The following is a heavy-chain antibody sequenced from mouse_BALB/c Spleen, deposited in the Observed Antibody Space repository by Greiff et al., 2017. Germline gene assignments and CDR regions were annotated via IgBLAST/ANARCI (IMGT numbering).Heavy chain of an antibody. CDR1: GYTFTAYE. CDR3: TSYVYYYRSLHFDG. J-gene: IGHJ1*02. V-gene: IGHV1-15*01. D-gene: IGHD1-1*01. CDR2: IDPETGGT. Sequence: QVQLQQSGAELVRPGASVTLSCKASGYTFTAYEMHWVKQTPVHGLEWIGAIDPETGGTAYNQKFKGKATLTADKSSSTAYMELRSLTSEDSAVYYCTSYVYYYRSLHFDGWRGGIAVMVAS.